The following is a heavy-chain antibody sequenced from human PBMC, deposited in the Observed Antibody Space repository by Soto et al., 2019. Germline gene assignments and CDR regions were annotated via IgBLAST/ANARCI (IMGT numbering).Heavy chain of an antibody. CDR1: GGSISSYY. V-gene: IGHV4-59*01. CDR3: ARGSVLRYFDWYGIFDY. J-gene: IGHJ4*02. CDR2: IYYSGST. Sequence: SETLSLTCTVSGGSISSYYWSWIRQPPGKGLEWIGYIYYSGSTNSNPSLKSRVTISVDTSKNQFSLKLSSVTAADTAVYYCARGSVLRYFDWYGIFDYWGQGTLVTVSS. D-gene: IGHD3-9*01.